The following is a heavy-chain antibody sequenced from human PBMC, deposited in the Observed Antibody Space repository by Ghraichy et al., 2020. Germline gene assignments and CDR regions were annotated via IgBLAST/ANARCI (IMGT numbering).Heavy chain of an antibody. D-gene: IGHD3-10*01. V-gene: IGHV4-34*01. CDR3: ARGYLIKYYHAPGWFDP. CDR1: GGSFSGYY. Sequence: SQTLSLTCAVYGGSFSGYYWSWIRQPPGKGLEWIGEINHSGSTNYNPSLKSRVTISVDTSKNQFSLKLSSVTAADTAVYYCARGYLIKYYHAPGWFDPLGQGTLVTVSS. J-gene: IGHJ5*02. CDR2: INHSGST.